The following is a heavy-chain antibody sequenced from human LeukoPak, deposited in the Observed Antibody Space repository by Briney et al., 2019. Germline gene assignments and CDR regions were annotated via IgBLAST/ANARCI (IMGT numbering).Heavy chain of an antibody. D-gene: IGHD1-1*01. CDR2: ISGDGRST. V-gene: IGHV3-74*01. J-gene: IGHJ4*02. CDR3: ASGPWELDF. CDR1: GFTFSSYW. Sequence: PGGSLRLSCAASGFTFSSYWMYWVRQAPGKGLVWVSRISGDGRSTTYADSVKGRFTISRDNATNTVYLQMNSLRVEDTALYYCASGPWELDFWGQGALVTVSS.